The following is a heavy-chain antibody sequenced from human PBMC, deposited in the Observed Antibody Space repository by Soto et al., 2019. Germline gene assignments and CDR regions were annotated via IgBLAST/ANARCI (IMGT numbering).Heavy chain of an antibody. J-gene: IGHJ4*02. CDR1: GAAFSGYY. Sequence: SETLSLTCAVYGAAFSGYYWTWSRQSPGKGRDGIGEIKHGGSRNYHPSLKTRVTISVDTSKNQSSLKLSSVTAADTAVYYCARGVTPKVVQANAPDKYYFDSWGRGTLVTVSS. D-gene: IGHD2-2*01. CDR2: IKHGGSR. CDR3: ARGVTPKVVQANAPDKYYFDS. V-gene: IGHV4-34*01.